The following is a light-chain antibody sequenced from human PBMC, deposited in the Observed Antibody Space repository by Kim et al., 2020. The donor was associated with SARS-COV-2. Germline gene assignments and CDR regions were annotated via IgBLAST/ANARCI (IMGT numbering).Light chain of an antibody. CDR1: NMGGDS. CDR2: YDS. J-gene: IGLJ1*01. CDR3: QVWDTDTDDYV. V-gene: IGLV3-21*01. Sequence: APGPRARSRRGGKNMGGDSVGWDGQKPGQARGLVMYYDSDRRSGIPERFSGSKSANTATLTISRVEAGDEADYYCQVWDTDTDDYVFGTGTKVTVL.